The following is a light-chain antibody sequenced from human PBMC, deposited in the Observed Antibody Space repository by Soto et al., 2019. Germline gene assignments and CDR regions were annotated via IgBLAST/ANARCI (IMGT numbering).Light chain of an antibody. Sequence: QSVLTQAPSASESPGQRITISCPGGSSNIGTNTVNWYQQLPGTAPNLLIFRTDRRPSGVPDRFAGSKSGTSASRAISGLQSEDEADYCCSSWVGSLNGQVFGGGTKVTVL. CDR2: RTD. J-gene: IGLJ2*01. CDR3: SSWVGSLNGQV. V-gene: IGLV1-44*01. CDR1: SSNIGTNT.